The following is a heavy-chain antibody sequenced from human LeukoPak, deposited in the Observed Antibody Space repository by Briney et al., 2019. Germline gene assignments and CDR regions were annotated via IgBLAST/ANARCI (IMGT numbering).Heavy chain of an antibody. V-gene: IGHV1-2*06. Sequence: ASVKVSCKASGYTFTGYYMHWVRQAPGQGLEWMGRINPNSGGTNYAQKFQGRVTITADESTSTAYMELSSLRSEDTAVYYCARDRFLEWFPTSYYYYYYGMDVWGQGTTVTVSS. CDR1: GYTFTGYY. CDR2: INPNSGGT. D-gene: IGHD3-3*01. J-gene: IGHJ6*02. CDR3: ARDRFLEWFPTSYYYYYYGMDV.